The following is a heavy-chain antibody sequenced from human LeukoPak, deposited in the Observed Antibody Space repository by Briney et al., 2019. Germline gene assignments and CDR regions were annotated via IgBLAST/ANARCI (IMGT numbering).Heavy chain of an antibody. CDR2: ISSSSSYT. CDR3: ARAPGYYSASGDY. Sequence: GGSLRLSCAASGFIFSDYYMSWIRQAPGKGLEWVSYISSSSSYTNYADSVKGRFTISRDNAKNSLYLQMNSLRAEDTAVYYCARAPGYYSASGDYWGQGTLVTVSS. CDR1: GFIFSDYY. J-gene: IGHJ4*02. D-gene: IGHD3-10*01. V-gene: IGHV3-11*06.